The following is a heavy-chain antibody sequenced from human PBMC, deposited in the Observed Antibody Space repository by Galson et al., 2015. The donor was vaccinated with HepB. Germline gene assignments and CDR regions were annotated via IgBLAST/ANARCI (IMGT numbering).Heavy chain of an antibody. CDR1: GFTFNYAW. D-gene: IGHD4-23*01. Sequence: SLRLSCAASGFTFNYAWMNWVRQAPGKGLEWVGRIKSKTDGGTTDYAAPVKGRFTISRDDSKNTLYLQMNSLKTEDTAVYYCTFYDYDGDSAATWGQGTLVTVSS. CDR2: IKSKTDGGTT. CDR3: TFYDYDGDSAAT. V-gene: IGHV3-15*07. J-gene: IGHJ5*02.